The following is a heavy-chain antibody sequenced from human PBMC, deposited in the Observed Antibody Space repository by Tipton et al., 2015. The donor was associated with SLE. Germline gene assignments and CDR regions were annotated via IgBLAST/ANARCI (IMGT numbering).Heavy chain of an antibody. Sequence: TLSLTCAVYGGSFSGYYWSWIRQPPGKGLEWIGYIYYSGSTNYNPSLKSRVTISVDTSKNQFSLRLSSVTAADTAVYYCARSYSSSRWGFDYWGQGTLVTVFS. CDR1: GGSFSGYY. CDR3: ARSYSSSRWGFDY. D-gene: IGHD6-6*01. V-gene: IGHV4-59*01. J-gene: IGHJ4*02. CDR2: IYYSGST.